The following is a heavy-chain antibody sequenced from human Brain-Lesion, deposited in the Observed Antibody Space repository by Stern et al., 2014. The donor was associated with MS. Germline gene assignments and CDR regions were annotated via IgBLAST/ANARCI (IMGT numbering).Heavy chain of an antibody. J-gene: IGHJ6*02. CDR2: INPYTAGT. D-gene: IGHD3-3*01. CDR3: ARDQRGITIFGVVTDYYYLGMDV. CDR1: GYIFTGYY. V-gene: IGHV1-2*02. Sequence: VQLVESGAEVKKPGASVKVSCKTSGYIFTGYYIHWVRQAPGQGLQWMEWINPYTAGTKYAQKFQGRVTMSRDTSISTAYVELSSLTSDDTAVYYCARDQRGITIFGVVTDYYYLGMDVWGQGTTVTVSS.